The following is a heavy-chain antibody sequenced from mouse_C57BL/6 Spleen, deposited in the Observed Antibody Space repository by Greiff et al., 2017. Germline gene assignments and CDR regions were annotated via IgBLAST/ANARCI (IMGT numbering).Heavy chain of an antibody. CDR3: ARYPYYYGSSPHFDY. Sequence: VQLQQSGAELVKPGASVKMSCKASGYTFTSYWLTWVKQRPGQGLEWIGDIYPGSGSTNYNEKFKSKATLTVDTSSSPAYMQLSSLTSEDSAVYYCARYPYYYGSSPHFDYWGQGTTLTVSS. V-gene: IGHV1-55*01. D-gene: IGHD1-1*01. CDR2: IYPGSGST. J-gene: IGHJ2*01. CDR1: GYTFTSYW.